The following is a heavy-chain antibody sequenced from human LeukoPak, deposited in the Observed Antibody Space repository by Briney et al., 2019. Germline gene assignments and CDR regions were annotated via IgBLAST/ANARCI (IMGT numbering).Heavy chain of an antibody. CDR3: ARHPVVPAAMNY. CDR1: GGSISSGYY. V-gene: IGHV4-38-2*02. D-gene: IGHD2-2*01. CDR2: IYHSGST. J-gene: IGHJ4*02. Sequence: SETLSLTCTVSGGSISSGYYWGWIRQPPGKGLEWIGSIYHSGSTYYNPSLKSRVTISVDTSKNQFSLKLSSVTAADTAVNYCARHPVVPAAMNYWGQGTLVTVSS.